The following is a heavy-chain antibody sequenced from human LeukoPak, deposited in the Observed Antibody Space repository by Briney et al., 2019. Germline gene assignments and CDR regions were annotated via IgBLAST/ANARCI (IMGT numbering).Heavy chain of an antibody. J-gene: IGHJ4*02. D-gene: IGHD2-2*01. CDR3: ARQIVVVPAATNPFDY. V-gene: IGHV4-39*01. CDR1: GGSISSSSYY. CDR2: IYYSGST. Sequence: SETLSLTCTVSGGSISSSSYYWGWIRQPPGKGLEWIGSIYYSGSTYYNPSLKSRVTISVDTSKNQFSLKLSSVTAADTAVYYCARQIVVVPAATNPFDYWGQGTLVTVSS.